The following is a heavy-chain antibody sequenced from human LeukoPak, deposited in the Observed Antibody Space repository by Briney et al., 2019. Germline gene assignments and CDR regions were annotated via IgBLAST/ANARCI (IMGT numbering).Heavy chain of an antibody. J-gene: IGHJ6*02. CDR3: ARDPYDYGDYADYYYGMDV. D-gene: IGHD4-17*01. Sequence: PSETLSLTCAVYGGSFSGYYWSWIRQPPGKGLEWIGEINHSGSTNYNPSLKSRVSISVGTSKNQSSLNLSSVTAADPAVYYCARDPYDYGDYADYYYGMDVWGQGTTVTVSS. CDR1: GGSFSGYY. V-gene: IGHV4-34*01. CDR2: INHSGST.